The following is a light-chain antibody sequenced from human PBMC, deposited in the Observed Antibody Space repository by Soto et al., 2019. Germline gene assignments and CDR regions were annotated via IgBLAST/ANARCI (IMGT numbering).Light chain of an antibody. CDR1: QSVNTN. J-gene: IGKJ4*01. CDR3: QQHNDWHLT. CDR2: RIS. V-gene: IGKV3-15*01. Sequence: EIVMTQSPATLSVSPGETATLSCRASQSVNTNLAWYQQKAGQAPRLLIYRISTRATGIPARFSGSGSGSEFTLTINSLQSEDCAVYYCQQHNDWHLTGGGGTKVEIK.